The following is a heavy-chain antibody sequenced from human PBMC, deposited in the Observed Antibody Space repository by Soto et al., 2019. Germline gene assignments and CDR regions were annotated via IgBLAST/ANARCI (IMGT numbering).Heavy chain of an antibody. CDR2: IFSSGIT. Sequence: VGSLGLSYAAFGFTVSNNHMNLVRQAPGKGLECVSVIFSSGITYYAESVKGRFSISRDNSNNTLFLEMNSLRAEDTAIYYCARLVTGFDSWGQGTPVTVSS. CDR1: GFTVSNNH. J-gene: IGHJ4*02. CDR3: ARLVTGFDS. V-gene: IGHV3-53*01. D-gene: IGHD1-20*01.